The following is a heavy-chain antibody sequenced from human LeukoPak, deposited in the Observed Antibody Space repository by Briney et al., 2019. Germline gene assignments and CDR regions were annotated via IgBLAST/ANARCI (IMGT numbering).Heavy chain of an antibody. CDR3: ATFCVYDLLECFDY. CDR2: FDPEEGER. CDR1: GDNLIELT. J-gene: IGHJ4*02. V-gene: IGHV1-24*01. Sequence: ASVKVSCKVSGDNLIELTVHWVRQAPGKGVEWIGGFDPEEGERLYAQKFEGRVTMTEDTSTDTAYMQLTSLGSEDTAVYYCATFCVYDLLECFDYWGQGTLVTVSS. D-gene: IGHD5/OR15-5a*01.